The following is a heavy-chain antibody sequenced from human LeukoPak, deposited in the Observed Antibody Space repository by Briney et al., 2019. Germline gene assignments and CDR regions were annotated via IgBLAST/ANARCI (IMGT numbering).Heavy chain of an antibody. CDR3: ARGDYYYDSPPIDY. CDR1: GGSISSYY. V-gene: IGHV4-59*12. D-gene: IGHD3-22*01. CDR2: IYYSGST. Sequence: SETLSLTCTVSGGSISSYYWSWIRQPPGKGLEWIGYIYYSGSTNYNPSLKSRVTISVDTSKNQFSLKLSSVTAADTAVYYCARGDYYYDSPPIDYWGQGTLVTVSS. J-gene: IGHJ4*02.